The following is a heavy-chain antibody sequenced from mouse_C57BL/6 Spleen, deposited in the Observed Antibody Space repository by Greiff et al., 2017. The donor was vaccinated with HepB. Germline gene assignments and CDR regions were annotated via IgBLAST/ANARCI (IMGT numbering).Heavy chain of an antibody. J-gene: IGHJ2*01. CDR1: GYAFSSYW. V-gene: IGHV1-80*01. Sequence: QVQLQQSGAELVKPGASVKISCKASGYAFSSYWMNWVKQRPGKGLEWIGQIYPGDGDTNYNGKFKGKATLTADKSSSTAYMQLSSLTSEDSAVYFCARSEVPFYYFDYWGQGTTLTVSS. CDR2: IYPGDGDT. CDR3: ARSEVPFYYFDY.